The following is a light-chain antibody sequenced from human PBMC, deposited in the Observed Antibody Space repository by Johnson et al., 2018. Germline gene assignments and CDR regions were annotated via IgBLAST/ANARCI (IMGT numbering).Light chain of an antibody. CDR1: SSNIGNNY. V-gene: IGLV1-51*02. J-gene: IGLJ1*01. CDR3: GTWDSRLSAGNV. Sequence: QSVLTQPPSVSAAPGQKVTISCSGSSSNIGNNYVSWYQQLPGTAPKLLIYENNKRPSGIPDRFSGSKSGTYAPLGITGLQPGDEADYYCGTWDSRLSAGNVFGTGTKVTVL. CDR2: ENN.